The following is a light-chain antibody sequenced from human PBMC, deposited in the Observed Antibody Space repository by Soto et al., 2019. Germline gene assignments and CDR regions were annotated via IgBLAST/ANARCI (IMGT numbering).Light chain of an antibody. J-gene: IGKJ1*01. CDR3: QQRSKWPRT. Sequence: EIVLTQFPATLSLSPGERATLSCRASQSVSTFLVWYQQKPGQAPRLLIYDASNRATGIPARFSGSGSGTDFTLTISSLGPEDFAVYYCQQRSKWPRTFGPGTKV. V-gene: IGKV3-11*01. CDR1: QSVSTF. CDR2: DAS.